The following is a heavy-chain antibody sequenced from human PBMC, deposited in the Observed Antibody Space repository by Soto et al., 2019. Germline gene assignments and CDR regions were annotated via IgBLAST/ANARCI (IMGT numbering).Heavy chain of an antibody. CDR3: ARDGTLYDSSAYYYVY. CDR2: ITPVFGKA. D-gene: IGHD3-22*01. J-gene: IGHJ4*02. CDR1: GGTFSRYA. V-gene: IGHV1-69*13. Sequence: SVKVSCKASGGTFSRYAINWLRQAPGQGLEWMGGITPVFGKANYAQKFQGRVTITADESTTTGYMELRSLTSEDTAVYYCARDGTLYDSSAYYYVYWGQGTLVTVSS.